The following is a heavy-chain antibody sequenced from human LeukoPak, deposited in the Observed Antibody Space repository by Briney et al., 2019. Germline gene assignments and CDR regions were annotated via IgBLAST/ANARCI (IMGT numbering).Heavy chain of an antibody. Sequence: SETLSLTCTVSGGSISSSSYYWPWIRQPPGKGLEWIGSIYYSGSTYYNPSLKSRVTISVDTSKNQFSLKLSSVTAADTAVYYCSISSGWYEPFDYWGQGTLVTVSS. D-gene: IGHD6-19*01. CDR3: SISSGWYEPFDY. V-gene: IGHV4-39*01. CDR2: IYYSGST. J-gene: IGHJ4*02. CDR1: GGSISSSSYY.